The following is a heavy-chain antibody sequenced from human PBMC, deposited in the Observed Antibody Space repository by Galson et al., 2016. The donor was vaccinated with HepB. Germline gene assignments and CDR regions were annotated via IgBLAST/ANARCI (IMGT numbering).Heavy chain of an antibody. D-gene: IGHD6-25*01. V-gene: IGHV3-33*01. CDR1: GFTFSTYG. Sequence: SLRLSCATSGFTFSTYGMHWVRQAPGKGLEWVAVIWYDGSNKYYSDSVRGRFTISRDNSKNTLYLQINSLRAEDTAVYYCARATREYSSGPRGFDPWGQGTLVTVSS. CDR3: ARATREYSSGPRGFDP. J-gene: IGHJ5*02. CDR2: IWYDGSNK.